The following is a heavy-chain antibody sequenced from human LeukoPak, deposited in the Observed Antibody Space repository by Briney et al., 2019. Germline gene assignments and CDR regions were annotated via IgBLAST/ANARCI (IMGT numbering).Heavy chain of an antibody. CDR1: GFTFSSYW. CDR3: ATYSTGRYKGLEY. V-gene: IGHV3-7*03. J-gene: IGHJ4*02. Sequence: GGSLKLSCAASGFTFSSYWMSWVRQAPGKGPEWVANINKDGSEKYYVDSLKGRFTISRDNAENSLYLQMNSLRAEDTAVYYCATYSTGRYKGLEYWGQGTLVTVSS. CDR2: INKDGSEK. D-gene: IGHD6-19*01.